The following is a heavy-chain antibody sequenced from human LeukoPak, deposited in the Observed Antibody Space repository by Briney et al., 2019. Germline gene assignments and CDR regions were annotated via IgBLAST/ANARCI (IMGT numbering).Heavy chain of an antibody. CDR3: TTESVYGSGSYFSPIDY. CDR1: GFTFSGAA. Sequence: GGSLRLSCAASGFTFSGAAMHWVRQASGKGPEWVGHIRSKPNNYATAYAASVKGRFTISRDDSKNTAYLQMNSLKIEDTAVYYCTTESVYGSGSYFSPIDYWGQGTLVTVSS. D-gene: IGHD3-10*01. J-gene: IGHJ4*02. CDR2: IRSKPNNYAT. V-gene: IGHV3-73*01.